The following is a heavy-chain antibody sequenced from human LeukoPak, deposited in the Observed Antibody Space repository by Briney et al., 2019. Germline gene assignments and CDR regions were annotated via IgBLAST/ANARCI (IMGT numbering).Heavy chain of an antibody. V-gene: IGHV4-38-2*02. D-gene: IGHD3-10*01. CDR1: GYSISSGYY. Sequence: SETLSLTCTVSGYSISSGYYWGWIRQPPGKGLEWIGSIYHSGSTYYNPSLKSRVTISVDTSKNQFSLKLSSVTAADTAVYYCARQPMVRGSMFVYWGQGTLVTVSS. CDR2: IYHSGST. J-gene: IGHJ4*02. CDR3: ARQPMVRGSMFVY.